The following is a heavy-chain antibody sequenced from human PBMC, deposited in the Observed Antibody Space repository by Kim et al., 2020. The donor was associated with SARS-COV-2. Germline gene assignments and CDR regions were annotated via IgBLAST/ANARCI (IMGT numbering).Heavy chain of an antibody. CDR3: ARVGYYGSGSYFQGGAFDI. D-gene: IGHD3-10*01. CDR2: IIPIFGTA. CDR1: GGTFSSYA. Sequence: SVKVSCKASGGTFSSYAISWVRQAPGQGLEWMGGIIPIFGTANYAQKFQGRVTITADESTSTAYMELSSLRSEDTAVYYCARVGYYGSGSYFQGGAFDIWGQGTMVTVSS. J-gene: IGHJ3*02. V-gene: IGHV1-69*13.